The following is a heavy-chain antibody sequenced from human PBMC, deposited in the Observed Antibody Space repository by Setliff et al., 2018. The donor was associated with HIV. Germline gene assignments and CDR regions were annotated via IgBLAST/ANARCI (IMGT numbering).Heavy chain of an antibody. CDR1: GFSLDTSGVG. V-gene: IGHV2-5*02. J-gene: IGHJ6*03. CDR2: VYWDNDK. D-gene: IGHD4-17*01. CDR3: AHKTVTTSDYYYYYMDV. Sequence: GSGPTLVNPTQTLTLTCTFSGFSLDTSGVGVTWIRQPPGKALEWLTIVYWDNDKRYSPSLKSRLTITKDTSKNQVVLTLANMDPVDTATYYCAHKTVTTSDYYYYYMDVWGKGTTVTVSS.